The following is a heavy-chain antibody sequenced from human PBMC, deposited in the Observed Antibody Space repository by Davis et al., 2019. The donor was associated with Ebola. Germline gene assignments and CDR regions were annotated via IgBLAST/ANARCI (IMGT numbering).Heavy chain of an antibody. CDR3: ARHDYGDSHFDY. V-gene: IGHV3-23*01. J-gene: IGHJ4*02. CDR1: GFTFSSYA. D-gene: IGHD4-17*01. CDR2: ISGSGGST. Sequence: WGSLRLSCAASGFTFSSYAMSWVRQAPGKGLEWVSAISGSGGSTYYADSVKGRFTISRDNSKNTLYLQMNSLRAEDTAVYYCARHDYGDSHFDYWGQGTLVTVSS.